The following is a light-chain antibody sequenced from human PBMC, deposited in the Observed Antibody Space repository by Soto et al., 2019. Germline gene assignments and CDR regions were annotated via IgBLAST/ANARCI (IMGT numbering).Light chain of an antibody. J-gene: IGLJ1*01. CDR1: SSDVGAYNY. CDR2: EVS. V-gene: IGLV2-8*01. CDR3: SSHGGSNNFYV. Sequence: QSVLTQPPSASGSPGQSVTISCIGTSSDVGAYNYVSWYQQHPGKVPKLMIYEVSKRPSGVPDRFSASKSGNTASLTVPGLXAEDEADYYCSSHGGSNNFYVFGTGTKVTVL.